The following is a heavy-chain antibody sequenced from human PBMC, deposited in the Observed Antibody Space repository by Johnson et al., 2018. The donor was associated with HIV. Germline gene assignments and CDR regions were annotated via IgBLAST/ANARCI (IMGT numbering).Heavy chain of an antibody. V-gene: IGHV3-64*01. D-gene: IGHD3-22*01. Sequence: VQLVESGGGLVQPGGSLRLSCAASGFTFSSYAMHWVRQAPGKGLEYVSAISSNGGSTYYANSVKGRFTISRDNSKNTLYVQMHSLRGEDTAVYFCAKSQDRSAHDHDFDLWGQGTMVTVSS. CDR2: ISSNGGST. CDR3: AKSQDRSAHDHDFDL. CDR1: GFTFSSYA. J-gene: IGHJ3*01.